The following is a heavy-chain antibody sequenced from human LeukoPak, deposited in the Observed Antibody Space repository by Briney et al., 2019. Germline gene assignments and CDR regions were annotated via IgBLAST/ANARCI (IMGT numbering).Heavy chain of an antibody. D-gene: IGHD3-9*01. CDR2: IIPIFGTA. V-gene: IGHV1-69*01. Sequence: GSSVKVSCKASGGTFSSYAISWVRQAPGQGLEWMGGIIPIFGTANYAQKFQGRVTITADESTSTAYMELSSLRSEDTAVYYCARAHPKYDILTGYYCYYGMDVWGQGTTVTVSS. CDR3: ARAHPKYDILTGYYCYYGMDV. CDR1: GGTFSSYA. J-gene: IGHJ6*02.